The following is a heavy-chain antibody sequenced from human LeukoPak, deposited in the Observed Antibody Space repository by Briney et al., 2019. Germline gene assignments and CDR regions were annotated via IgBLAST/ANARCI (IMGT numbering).Heavy chain of an antibody. CDR1: GFTFSSYG. V-gene: IGHV3-30*18. CDR3: TKVETRDRLFDY. Sequence: KSGRSLRLSCAASGFTFSSYGMHWVRQAPGKGLEWVAVISYDGSNKYYADSVKGRFTISRDNSKNTLYLQMNSLRVEDTAIYYCTKVETRDRLFDYWGQGTLVTVSS. D-gene: IGHD3-3*01. CDR2: ISYDGSNK. J-gene: IGHJ4*01.